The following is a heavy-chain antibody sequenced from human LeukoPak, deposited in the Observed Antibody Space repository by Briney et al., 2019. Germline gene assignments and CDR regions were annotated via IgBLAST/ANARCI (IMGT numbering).Heavy chain of an antibody. V-gene: IGHV4-4*07. CDR1: GASISGYY. CDR2: MYNNGST. D-gene: IGHD4-17*01. J-gene: IGHJ4*02. CDR3: TRDIGSGDYVFFDS. Sequence: ASETLSLTCTVSGASISGYYWSWIRLPAGKGLEWIGRMYNNGSTNCNPSLKSRVSMSVDTSKNQFSLRLKSVTAADTAVYYCTRDIGSGDYVFFDSWGRERGSPSP.